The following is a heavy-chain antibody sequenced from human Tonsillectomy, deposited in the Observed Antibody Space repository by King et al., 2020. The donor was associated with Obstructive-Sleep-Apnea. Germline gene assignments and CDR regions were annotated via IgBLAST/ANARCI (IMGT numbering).Heavy chain of an antibody. CDR3: ARDWRLGELLNYYYGMDV. J-gene: IGHJ6*02. V-gene: IGHV4-39*07. CDR1: GGSISSSSYY. Sequence: QLQESGPGLVKPSETLFLTCTVSGGSISSSSYYWGWIRQPPGKGLEWIGSIYYSGSTYYNPSLKSRVTISVDTSKNQFSLKLSSVTAADTAVYYCARDWRLGELLNYYYGMDVWGQGTTVTVSS. CDR2: IYYSGST. D-gene: IGHD3-16*01.